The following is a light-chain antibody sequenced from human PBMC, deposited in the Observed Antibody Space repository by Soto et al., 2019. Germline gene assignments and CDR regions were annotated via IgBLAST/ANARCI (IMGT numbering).Light chain of an antibody. CDR2: GAS. J-gene: IGKJ2*01. Sequence: EIVLTQSPGTLSLSPGERATLSCRASQSVSSSYLAWYQQKPGQAPRLLIYGASSRATGIPDSFSGSGSGTDFTLTISSLEPEDFAVYYCQQYGRSLFMYPVGQGTKLEIK. V-gene: IGKV3-20*01. CDR3: QQYGRSLFMYP. CDR1: QSVSSSY.